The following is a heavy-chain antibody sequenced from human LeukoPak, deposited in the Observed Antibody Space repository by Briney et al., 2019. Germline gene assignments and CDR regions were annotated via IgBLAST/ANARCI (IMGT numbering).Heavy chain of an antibody. D-gene: IGHD6-6*01. V-gene: IGHV6-1*01. CDR2: TYYKYKWYN. CDR3: TRDSGSYSTSYRFDS. J-gene: IGHJ4*02. CDR1: GDSVSSNSAA. Sequence: SQTLSLTFAISGDSVSSNSAAWNWIRQSPARGLEWLGRTYYKYKWYNDYAVSVKSRITINPDTSENQFSLQLNSVTPEDTAVYYCTRDSGSYSTSYRFDSWGQGTLVTVSS.